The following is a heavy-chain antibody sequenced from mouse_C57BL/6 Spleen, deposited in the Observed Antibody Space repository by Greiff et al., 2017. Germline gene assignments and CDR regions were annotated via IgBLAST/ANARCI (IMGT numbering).Heavy chain of an antibody. Sequence: EVKVEESGGGLVQPGGSLSLSCAASGFTFTDYYMSWVRQPPGKALEWLGFIRNKANGYTKEYSASVKGRFTISRDTSQSILYLQMNALRAEDSATYYCARHYYGSSYDYAMDYWGQGTSVTVSS. CDR1: GFTFTDYY. D-gene: IGHD1-1*01. J-gene: IGHJ4*01. CDR2: IRNKANGYTK. V-gene: IGHV7-3*01. CDR3: ARHYYGSSYDYAMDY.